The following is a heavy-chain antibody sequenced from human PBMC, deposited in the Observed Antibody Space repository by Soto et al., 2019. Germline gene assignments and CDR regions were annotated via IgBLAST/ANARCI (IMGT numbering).Heavy chain of an antibody. Sequence: EVQLLESGGGLVQPGGSLRLSCAASGFTFSSYAMSWVRQAPGKGLEWVSAISGSGGSTYYADSVKGRFIISRYNSKNTLYLQMNSLRAEDTAVYYCAYGLLWFGELALDAFDIWGQVTMVTVSS. V-gene: IGHV3-23*01. CDR3: AYGLLWFGELALDAFDI. J-gene: IGHJ3*02. CDR1: GFTFSSYA. CDR2: ISGSGGST. D-gene: IGHD3-10*01.